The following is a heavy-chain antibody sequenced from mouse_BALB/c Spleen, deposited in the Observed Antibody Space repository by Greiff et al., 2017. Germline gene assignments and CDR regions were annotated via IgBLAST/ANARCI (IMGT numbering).Heavy chain of an antibody. CDR3: AREDGYYYAMDY. Sequence: VKLMESGAELVRPGVSVKISCKGSGYTFTDYAMHWVKQSHAKSLEWIGVISTYYGDASYNQKFKGKATMTVDKSSSTAYMELARLTSEDSAIYYCAREDGYYYAMDYWGQGTSVTVSS. CDR2: ISTYYGDA. CDR1: GYTFTDYA. D-gene: IGHD2-3*01. J-gene: IGHJ4*01. V-gene: IGHV1S137*01.